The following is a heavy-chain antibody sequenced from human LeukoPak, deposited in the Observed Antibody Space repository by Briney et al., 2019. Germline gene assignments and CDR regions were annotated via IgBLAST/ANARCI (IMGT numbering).Heavy chain of an antibody. CDR2: IYNGGDT. Sequence: GGSLRLSCAASGFTVTNYYMSWVRQAPGKGLEWVSVIYNGGDTFHADSVKGRFTLSRDNSKNILYLQMNSLRAEDTAVYYCTRDPDGWGQGTLVTVSS. CDR1: GFTVTNYY. J-gene: IGHJ4*02. V-gene: IGHV3-66*01. CDR3: TRDPDG.